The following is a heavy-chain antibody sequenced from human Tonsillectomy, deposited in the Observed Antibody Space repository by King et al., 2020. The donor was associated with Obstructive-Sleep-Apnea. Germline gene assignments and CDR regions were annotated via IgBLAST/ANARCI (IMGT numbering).Heavy chain of an antibody. CDR3: AKLEMATIGLDY. CDR2: IRYDGSSK. D-gene: IGHD5-24*01. CDR1: GFTFSSYG. J-gene: IGHJ4*02. Sequence: VQLVESGGGVVQPGGSLRLSCAASGFTFSSYGMHWVRQAPGKGLEWVTFIRYDGSSKYYAYSVKGRFTISRDNSKNTLYLQMNSLRAEDTAVYYCAKLEMATIGLDYWGQGTLVTVSS. V-gene: IGHV3-30*02.